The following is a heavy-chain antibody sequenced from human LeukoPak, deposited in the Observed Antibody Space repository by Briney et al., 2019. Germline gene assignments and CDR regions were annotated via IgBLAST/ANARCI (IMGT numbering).Heavy chain of an antibody. V-gene: IGHV3-30*03. CDR1: VFTFSSYG. Sequence: GRSLRLSCAASVFTFSSYGMRWVRQAPGKGLEWVAVISYDGGNKYYADSVKGRFTISRDKAKNTPYMQMNSLRAEDTAVYYRARVLSRLWLHPFDHWGQGTLDSVS. D-gene: IGHD5-18*01. CDR3: ARVLSRLWLHPFDH. CDR2: ISYDGGNK. J-gene: IGHJ4*02.